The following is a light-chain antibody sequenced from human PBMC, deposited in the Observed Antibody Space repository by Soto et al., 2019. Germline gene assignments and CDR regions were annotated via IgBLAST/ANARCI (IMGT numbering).Light chain of an antibody. Sequence: EIVLTQSPATLSLSPGERATLSCRASQSVSSYLAWYQQKPGQAPRVLIYDASNRATGIPARFSGSGYGTDFPLHSSSLEPEDFAVYYCQQRSNWPRTFGQGTQVEIK. CDR3: QQRSNWPRT. V-gene: IGKV3-11*01. CDR2: DAS. J-gene: IGKJ1*01. CDR1: QSVSSY.